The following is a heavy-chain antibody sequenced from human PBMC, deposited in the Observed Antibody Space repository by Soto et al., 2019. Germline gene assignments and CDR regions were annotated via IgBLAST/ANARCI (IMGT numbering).Heavy chain of an antibody. CDR3: AKASGRSLNNGFDP. Sequence: QVQLVQSGAEVKKPGSSVKVSCKASGGNFSSYGISWVRQAPAHGLEWMGGIVPLFGTTNYAHKFRGRVTITADASRSTVYMELSSLTSEDTAVSYCAKASGRSLNNGFDPWGPGTLVTAST. CDR2: IVPLFGTT. CDR1: GGNFSSYG. D-gene: IGHD1-26*01. J-gene: IGHJ5*02. V-gene: IGHV1-69*01.